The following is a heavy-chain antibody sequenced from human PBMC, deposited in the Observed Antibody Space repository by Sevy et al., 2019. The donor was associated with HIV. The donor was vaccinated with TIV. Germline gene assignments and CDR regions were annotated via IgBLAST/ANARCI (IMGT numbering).Heavy chain of an antibody. J-gene: IGHJ6*03. CDR3: ARGDIAAAGPYYMDV. V-gene: IGHV1-8*03. Sequence: ASVKVSCKASGYTFTSYDINWVRQATGQGLGWMGWMNPNSGNTGYAQKFQGRVTITRNTSISTAYMELSSLRSEDTAVYYCARGDIAAAGPYYMDVWGKGTTVTVSS. D-gene: IGHD6-13*01. CDR2: MNPNSGNT. CDR1: GYTFTSYD.